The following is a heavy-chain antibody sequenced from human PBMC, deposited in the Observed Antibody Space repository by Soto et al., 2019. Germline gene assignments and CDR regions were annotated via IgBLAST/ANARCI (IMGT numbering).Heavy chain of an antibody. V-gene: IGHV6-1*01. CDR1: GDSVSSNRGT. J-gene: IGHJ4*02. CDR3: ARAPVTAAAYFDF. CDR2: TYCRSKWYY. D-gene: IGHD2-15*01. Sequence: SQTLSLTGAISGDSVSSNRGTWNLIRQSPSRGPEWLGRTYCRSKWYYEYAVSVERRITINPDTSKNQFSLQLNSLTPHDTAVFYWARAPVTAAAYFDFGGPGPLVT.